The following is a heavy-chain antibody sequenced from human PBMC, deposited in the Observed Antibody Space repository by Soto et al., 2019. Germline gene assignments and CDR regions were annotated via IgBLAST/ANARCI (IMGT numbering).Heavy chain of an antibody. CDR1: GDSISSTDYY. J-gene: IGHJ4*02. V-gene: IGHV4-30-4*01. CDR2: IYYSGST. D-gene: IGHD2-2*02. CDR3: ASHRVGYCSSTSCYTAYYFDY. Sequence: SETLSLTCTVSGDSISSTDYYWSWIRQPPGKGLEWIGYIYYSGSTYYNPSLKSRVTISVDTSQNQFSLKLSSVTAADTAVYYCASHRVGYCSSTSCYTAYYFDYWGQGTLVTVSS.